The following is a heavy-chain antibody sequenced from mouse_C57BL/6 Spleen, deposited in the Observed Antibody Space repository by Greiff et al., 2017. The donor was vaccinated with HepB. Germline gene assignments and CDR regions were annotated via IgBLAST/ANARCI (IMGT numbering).Heavy chain of an antibody. V-gene: IGHV5-12*01. CDR3: ARHVNYAMDY. J-gene: IGHJ4*01. CDR1: GFTFSDYY. Sequence: EVQGVESGGGLVQPGGSLKLSCAASGFTFSDYYMYWVRQTPEKRLEWVAYISNGGGSTYYPDTVKGRFTISRDNAKNTLYLQMSRLKSEDTAMYYCARHVNYAMDYWGQGTSVTVSS. CDR2: ISNGGGST.